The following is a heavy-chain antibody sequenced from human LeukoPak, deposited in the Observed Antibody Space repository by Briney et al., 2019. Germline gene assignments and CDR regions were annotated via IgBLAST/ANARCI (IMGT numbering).Heavy chain of an antibody. V-gene: IGHV4-4*07. Sequence: SETLSLTCTVSGGSISSYDWSWIRQPAGKGLEWIGRIYTSGSTNYNPSLKSRVTMSVDTSKNQFSLKLSSVTAADTAVYYCARGLRGEATNNWFDPWGQGTLVTVSS. CDR2: IYTSGST. J-gene: IGHJ5*02. D-gene: IGHD3-10*01. CDR3: ARGLRGEATNNWFDP. CDR1: GGSISSYD.